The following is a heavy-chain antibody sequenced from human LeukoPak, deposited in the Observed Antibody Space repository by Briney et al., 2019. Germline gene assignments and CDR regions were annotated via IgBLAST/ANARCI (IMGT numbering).Heavy chain of an antibody. CDR3: AKDPSGSYQPFFDY. J-gene: IGHJ4*02. CDR2: ISGSGGST. V-gene: IGHV3-23*01. Sequence: GGSLRLSCAASGFTFSSYAMSWVRQAPGKGPEWVSAISGSGGSTYYADSVKGRFTISRDNSKNTLYLQMNSLRAEDTAVYYCAKDPSGSYQPFFDYWGQGTLVTVSS. D-gene: IGHD1-26*01. CDR1: GFTFSSYA.